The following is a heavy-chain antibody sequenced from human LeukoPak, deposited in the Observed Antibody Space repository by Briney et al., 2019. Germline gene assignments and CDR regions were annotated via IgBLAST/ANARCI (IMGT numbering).Heavy chain of an antibody. CDR2: ISAYNGNT. CDR1: GYTFTSYG. V-gene: IGHV1-18*04. Sequence: ASVKVSCKASGYTFTSYGICWVRQAPGQGLEWMGWISAYNGNTNYAQKLQGRVTMTTDKSTSTAYMELRSLRSDDTAVYYCALLLAVAEGATDAFDIWGQGTMVTDSS. CDR3: ALLLAVAEGATDAFDI. J-gene: IGHJ3*02. D-gene: IGHD6-19*01.